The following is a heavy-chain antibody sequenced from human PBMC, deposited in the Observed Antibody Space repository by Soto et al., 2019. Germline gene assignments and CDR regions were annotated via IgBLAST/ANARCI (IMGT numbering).Heavy chain of an antibody. CDR3: ASTYSTSWYWFDP. J-gene: IGHJ5*02. CDR1: GFSLSNAGLG. Sequence: QVTVKESGPVLVKPTETLTLTCTVSGFSLSNAGLGVSWIRQPPGKALEWLAHIFSNDEKSYSTSLKSRLPTSXDSXKSQVVLIMTNMDPVDTATYYCASTYSTSWYWFDPWGQGTLVTVSS. CDR2: IFSNDEK. D-gene: IGHD6-13*01. V-gene: IGHV2-26*04.